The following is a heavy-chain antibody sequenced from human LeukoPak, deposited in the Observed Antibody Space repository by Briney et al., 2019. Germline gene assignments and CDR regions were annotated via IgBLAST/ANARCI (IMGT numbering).Heavy chain of an antibody. CDR1: GFTFDDYA. J-gene: IGHJ3*02. Sequence: SLRLSCAASGFTFDDYAMHWVRQAPGKGLEWVSGISWKSDSIRYADSVKGRFTISRDNAKNSLYLQMNSLRAEDTALYYCAKDILKGGGRPRDAFDIWGQGTMVTVSS. V-gene: IGHV3-9*01. D-gene: IGHD2-15*01. CDR3: AKDILKGGGRPRDAFDI. CDR2: ISWKSDSI.